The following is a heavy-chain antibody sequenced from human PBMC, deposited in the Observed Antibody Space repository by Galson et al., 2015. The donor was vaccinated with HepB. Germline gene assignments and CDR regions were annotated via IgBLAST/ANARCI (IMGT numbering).Heavy chain of an antibody. CDR2: IWYDGSNK. D-gene: IGHD3-22*01. V-gene: IGHV3-33*01. CDR1: GFTFSSYG. J-gene: IGHJ4*02. Sequence: SLRLSCAASGFTFSSYGMHWVRQAPGKGLEWVAVIWYDGSNKYYADSVKGRFTISRDNSKNTLYLQMNSLRAEDTAVYYCARDYDSSLLPGHFDYWGQGTLVTVSS. CDR3: ARDYDSSLLPGHFDY.